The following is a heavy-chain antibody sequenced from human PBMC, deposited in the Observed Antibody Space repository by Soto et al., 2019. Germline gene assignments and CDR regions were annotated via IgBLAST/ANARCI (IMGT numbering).Heavy chain of an antibody. CDR3: ARVGYDSSGYSYYYGMDV. D-gene: IGHD3-22*01. Sequence: ASVKVSCKASGYTFTGYDINWVRQATGQGLEWMGWMNPNSGNTGYAQKFQGRVTMTRNTSISTAYMELSSLRSEDTAVYYCARVGYDSSGYSYYYGMDVWGQGTTVTVSS. CDR1: GYTFTGYD. V-gene: IGHV1-8*01. J-gene: IGHJ6*02. CDR2: MNPNSGNT.